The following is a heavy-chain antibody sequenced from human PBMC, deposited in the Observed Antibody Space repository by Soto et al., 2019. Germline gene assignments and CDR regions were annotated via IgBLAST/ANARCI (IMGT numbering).Heavy chain of an antibody. J-gene: IGHJ4*02. CDR2: ISYDGSNK. D-gene: IGHD3-10*01. V-gene: IGHV3-30-3*01. CDR3: ARGDLWFGEVSFDY. CDR1: GFTFSSYA. Sequence: QVQLVESGGGVVQPGRSLRLSCAASGFTFSSYAMHWVRQAPGKGLEWVAVISYDGSNKYYADSVKGRFTISRDNSKNTLYLQMNSLRAEDTAVYYCARGDLWFGEVSFDYWCQGTLVTVSS.